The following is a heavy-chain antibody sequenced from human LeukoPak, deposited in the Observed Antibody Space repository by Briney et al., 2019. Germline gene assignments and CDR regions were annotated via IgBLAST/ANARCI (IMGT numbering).Heavy chain of an antibody. D-gene: IGHD3-3*01. CDR2: IIPIFGTA. Sequence: SVKVSCKASGGTFSSYAISWVRQAPGQGLEWMGRIIPIFGTANYAQKFQGRVTITTDESTSTAYMELSSLRSEDTAVYYCARVRGITIFGVAHYYYYMDVWGKGTTVTVSS. V-gene: IGHV1-69*05. CDR3: ARVRGITIFGVAHYYYYMDV. CDR1: GGTFSSYA. J-gene: IGHJ6*03.